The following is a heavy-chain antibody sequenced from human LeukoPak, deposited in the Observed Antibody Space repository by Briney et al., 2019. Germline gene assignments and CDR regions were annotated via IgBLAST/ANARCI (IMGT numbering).Heavy chain of an antibody. D-gene: IGHD5-18*01. CDR3: ARDQIRYSNSPEALDL. CDR1: GFTFSSYA. V-gene: IGHV3-30-3*01. CDR2: LSSDGTNK. J-gene: IGHJ3*01. Sequence: PGGSLRLSCAASGFTFSSYAMSWVRQAPGKGLGWVAGLSSDGTNKYYADSVQGRFTISRDTSKNTLYLLMNSLRGEDTAVYYCARDQIRYSNSPEALDLWGQGTLVSVSS.